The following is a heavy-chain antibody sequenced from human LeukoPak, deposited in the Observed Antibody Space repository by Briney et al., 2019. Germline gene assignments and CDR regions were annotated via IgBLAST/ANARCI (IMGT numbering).Heavy chain of an antibody. CDR1: GYSFSDCF. CDR2: IKPNSGGT. CDR3: ARVHGGRELDAFDF. J-gene: IGHJ3*01. V-gene: IGHV1-2*02. Sequence: ASVKVSCKASGYSFSDCFIHWVRQAPGQGLEWVGWIKPNSGGTSYVQMFQGRVTMTRDTSISTVYMELIRLKSDDTAVYYCARVHGGRELDAFDFWGQGTMLTVSS. D-gene: IGHD1-7*01.